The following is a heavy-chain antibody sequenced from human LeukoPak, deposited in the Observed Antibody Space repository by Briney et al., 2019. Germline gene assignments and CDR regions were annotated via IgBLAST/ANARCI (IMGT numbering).Heavy chain of an antibody. CDR1: GGSISSGSYY. CDR3: AARLTAAGSFDP. D-gene: IGHD6-13*01. J-gene: IGHJ5*02. CDR2: IYTSGST. V-gene: IGHV4-61*02. Sequence: SETLSLTCTVSGGSISSGSYYWSWIRQPAGKGLEWIGRIYTSGSTNYNPSLKSRVTMSVDTSKNQFSLKLTSVTAADTAVYYCAARLTAAGSFDPWGQGTLVTASS.